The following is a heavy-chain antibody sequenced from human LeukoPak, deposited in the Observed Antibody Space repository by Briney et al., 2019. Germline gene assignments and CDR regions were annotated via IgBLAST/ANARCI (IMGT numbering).Heavy chain of an antibody. J-gene: IGHJ2*01. CDR2: INMDGTTI. CDR3: GNPWGSGWYFDL. CDR1: GFTFSTYW. V-gene: IGHV3-74*01. Sequence: GGSLRLSCAASGFTFSTYWMHWVRQSPGKGLVWVSRINMDGTTISYAGSVEGRFTISRDNSKNTLYLQMNSLRADDTAVYYCGNPWGSGWYFDLWGRGTLVTVSS. D-gene: IGHD7-27*01.